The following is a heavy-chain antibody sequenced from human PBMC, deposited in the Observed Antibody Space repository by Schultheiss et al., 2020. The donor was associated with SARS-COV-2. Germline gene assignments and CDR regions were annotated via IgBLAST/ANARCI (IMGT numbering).Heavy chain of an antibody. J-gene: IGHJ6*03. V-gene: IGHV3-11*04. CDR2: ISGSGGST. CDR3: ARDTTVVPAAMLWGKDYYYYMDV. D-gene: IGHD2-2*01. Sequence: GGSLRLSCAASGFTFSDYYMSWIRQAPGKGLEWVSAISGSGGSTYYADSVQGRFTISRDNAKNLVYLQMNSLRADDTAVYYCARDTTVVPAAMLWGKDYYYYMDVWGKGTTVTVSS. CDR1: GFTFSDYY.